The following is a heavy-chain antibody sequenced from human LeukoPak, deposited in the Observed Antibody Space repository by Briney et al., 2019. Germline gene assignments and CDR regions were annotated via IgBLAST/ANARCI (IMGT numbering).Heavy chain of an antibody. CDR1: GYTFTSYG. CDR3: ATGAAAGPDAFDI. CDR2: ISAYNGNT. V-gene: IGHV1-18*01. D-gene: IGHD6-13*01. Sequence: VASVKVSCKASGYTFTSYGISWVRQAPGQGLEWMGWISAYNGNTNYAQKFQGRVTMTEDTSTDTAYMELSSLRSEDTAVYYCATGAAAGPDAFDIWGQGTMVTVSS. J-gene: IGHJ3*02.